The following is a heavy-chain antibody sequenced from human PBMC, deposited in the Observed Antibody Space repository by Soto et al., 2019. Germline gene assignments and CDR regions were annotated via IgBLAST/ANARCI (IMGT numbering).Heavy chain of an antibody. Sequence: SETLSLTCAVYGGSFSGYYWSWIRQPPGKGLEWIGEINHSGSTNYNPSLKSRVTISVDRSKNQFSLKLSSVTAADTAVYYCARHFSVDYFNYWGQGALVTVSS. CDR2: INHSGST. CDR3: ARHFSVDYFNY. V-gene: IGHV4-34*01. J-gene: IGHJ4*02. CDR1: GGSFSGYY.